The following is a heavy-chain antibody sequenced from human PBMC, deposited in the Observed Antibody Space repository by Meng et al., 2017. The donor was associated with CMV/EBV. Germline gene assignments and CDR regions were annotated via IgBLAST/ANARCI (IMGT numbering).Heavy chain of an antibody. Sequence: ASVKVSCKASGYTFTGYYMHWVRQAPGQGLEWMGWINPNSGGTNYAQKFQGRVTMTRDTSISTAYMELSRLRSDDTAVYYCARLDHIVVVPAAHLRFDPWGQGILVTVSS. D-gene: IGHD2-2*01. CDR1: GYTFTGYY. CDR2: INPNSGGT. V-gene: IGHV1-2*02. CDR3: ARLDHIVVVPAAHLRFDP. J-gene: IGHJ5*02.